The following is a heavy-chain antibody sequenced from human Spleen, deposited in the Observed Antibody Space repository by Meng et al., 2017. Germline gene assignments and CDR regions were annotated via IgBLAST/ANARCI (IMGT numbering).Heavy chain of an antibody. CDR1: GDSISSSSYY. Sequence: GGSLRLSCTVSGDSISSSSYYWGWVRQAPGKGLEWVSSISSSSSYIYYADSVKGRFTISRDNAKNSLYLQMNSLRAEDTAVYYCARVAVAGTFLAYWYYYYGMDVWGQGTTVTVSS. V-gene: IGHV3-21*01. J-gene: IGHJ6*02. CDR3: ARVAVAGTFLAYWYYYYGMDV. CDR2: ISSSSSYI. D-gene: IGHD6-19*01.